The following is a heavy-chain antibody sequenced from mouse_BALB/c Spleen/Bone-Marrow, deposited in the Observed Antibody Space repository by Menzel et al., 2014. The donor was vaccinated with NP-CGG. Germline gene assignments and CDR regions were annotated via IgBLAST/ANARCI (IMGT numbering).Heavy chain of an antibody. D-gene: IGHD4-1*01. CDR3: ASWEYYAMDY. Sequence: EVQLQQSGAELVKPGASVKLSCTASGFNIKDTYMHWVKQRPEQGLEWIGGIDPANGNTKYDPKFQGKATITADTPSNTAYLQLSSLTSEDTAVYYCASWEYYAMDYWGQGTSVTVSS. CDR2: IDPANGNT. CDR1: GFNIKDTY. V-gene: IGHV14-3*02. J-gene: IGHJ4*01.